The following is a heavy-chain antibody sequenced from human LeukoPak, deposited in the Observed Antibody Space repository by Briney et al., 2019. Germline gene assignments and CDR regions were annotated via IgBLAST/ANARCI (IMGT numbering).Heavy chain of an antibody. V-gene: IGHV3-74*01. CDR1: GFTFSNYW. Sequence: GGSLRLSCAASGFTFSNYWMHWVRQAPGKGLLWVSGINSDGSRTSYADSVKGRFTISRDNAKNTVYLQMNSLRADDKAVYYCAREGPDVWGKGTTVTVSS. CDR2: INSDGSRT. CDR3: AREGPDV. J-gene: IGHJ6*04.